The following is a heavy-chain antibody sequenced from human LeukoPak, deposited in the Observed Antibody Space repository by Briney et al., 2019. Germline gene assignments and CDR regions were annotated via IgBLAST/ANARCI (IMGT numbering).Heavy chain of an antibody. CDR1: GGSFSGYY. CDR2: INHSGST. D-gene: IGHD3-22*01. V-gene: IGHV4-34*01. J-gene: IGHJ4*02. Sequence: PSETLSLTCAVYGGSFSGYYWSWIRQPPGKGLEWIGEINHSGSTNYNPSLKSRVTISVDTSKNQFSLKLSSVTAADTAVYYCAIDRMYYYDRSGYGLFDYWGQGTLVTVSS. CDR3: AIDRMYYYDRSGYGLFDY.